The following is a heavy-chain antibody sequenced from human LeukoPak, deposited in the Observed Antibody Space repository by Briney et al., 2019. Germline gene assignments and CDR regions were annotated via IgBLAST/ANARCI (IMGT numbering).Heavy chain of an antibody. CDR3: ARFYCSSTSCYAYFDY. Sequence: SETLSLTCTVPGGSISSYYWSWIRQPPGKGLEWIGYIYYSGSTYYNPSLKSRVTISVDTSKNQFSLKLSSVTAADTAVYYCARFYCSSTSCYAYFDYWGQGTLVTVSS. D-gene: IGHD2-2*01. CDR1: GGSISSYY. V-gene: IGHV4-30-4*01. J-gene: IGHJ4*02. CDR2: IYYSGST.